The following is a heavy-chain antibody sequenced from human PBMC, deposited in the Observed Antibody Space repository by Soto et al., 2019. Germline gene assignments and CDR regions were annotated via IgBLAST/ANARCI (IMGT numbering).Heavy chain of an antibody. CDR3: AKDRYFDWLSTLFDY. Sequence: EVQLLESGGGLVQPGGSLRLSCAASGFTFSSYAMSWVRQAPGKGLEWVSAISGSGGSTYYPDSVKGRFTISRDNSKNTLYLQMNSLRAEDTVVYYCAKDRYFDWLSTLFDYWGQGTLVTVSS. CDR1: GFTFSSYA. J-gene: IGHJ4*02. V-gene: IGHV3-23*01. D-gene: IGHD3-9*01. CDR2: ISGSGGST.